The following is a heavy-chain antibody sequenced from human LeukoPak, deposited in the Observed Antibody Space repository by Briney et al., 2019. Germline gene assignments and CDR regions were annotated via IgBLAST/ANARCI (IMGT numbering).Heavy chain of an antibody. Sequence: ASETLSLTCTVSGGSISSYYRSWIRQPPGKGLEWIGYIYYSGSTNYNPSLKSRVTIPVDTSKNQFSLKLSSVTAADTAVYYCAIGPNYDILTGYPPPWFDPWGQGTLVTVSS. J-gene: IGHJ5*02. CDR2: IYYSGST. V-gene: IGHV4-59*01. CDR1: GGSISSYY. D-gene: IGHD3-9*01. CDR3: AIGPNYDILTGYPPPWFDP.